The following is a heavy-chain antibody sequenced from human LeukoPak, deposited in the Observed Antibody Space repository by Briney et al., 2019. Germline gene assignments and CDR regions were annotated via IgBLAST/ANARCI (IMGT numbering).Heavy chain of an antibody. CDR3: ARGVRVGFSSYYFDY. CDR1: GDSMNGLS. J-gene: IGHJ4*02. Sequence: SETLSLTCTVSGDSMNGLSWSWIRRSPGKGLEWIAYIYDTGNTNTSPSLKSRVTLSVDTSKKQFSLRLSSVTAADTAVYYCARGVRVGFSSYYFDYWGQGTLVTVSS. CDR2: IYDTGNT. D-gene: IGHD6-6*01. V-gene: IGHV4-59*11.